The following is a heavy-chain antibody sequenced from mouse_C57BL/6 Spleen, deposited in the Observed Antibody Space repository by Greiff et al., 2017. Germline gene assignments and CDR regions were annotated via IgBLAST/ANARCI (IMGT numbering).Heavy chain of an antibody. J-gene: IGHJ2*01. Sequence: EVKVVESGGDLVKPGGSLKLSCAASGFTFSSYGMSWVRQTPDKRLEWVATISSGGSYTYYPDSVKGRFTISRDNAKNTPYLQMSSLKSEDTAMYYCARRGDYGGNFDYWGQGTTLTVSS. CDR3: ARRGDYGGNFDY. CDR1: GFTFSSYG. CDR2: ISSGGSYT. V-gene: IGHV5-6*02. D-gene: IGHD2-4*01.